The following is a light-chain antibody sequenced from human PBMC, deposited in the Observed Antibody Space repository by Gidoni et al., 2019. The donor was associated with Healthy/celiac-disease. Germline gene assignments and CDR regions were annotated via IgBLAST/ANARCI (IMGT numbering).Light chain of an antibody. CDR3: QQYYSTPWT. CDR2: WAS. V-gene: IGKV4-1*01. CDR1: QSVLYSSNNKNY. J-gene: IGKJ1*01. Sequence: DIVMTQSPDSLAVSLVERATINCKSSQSVLYSSNNKNYLAWYQQKPVQPPKLLIYWASTRESGVPDRFSGSGSGTDFTLTISSLQAEDVAVYYCQQYYSTPWTFXXXTKVEIK.